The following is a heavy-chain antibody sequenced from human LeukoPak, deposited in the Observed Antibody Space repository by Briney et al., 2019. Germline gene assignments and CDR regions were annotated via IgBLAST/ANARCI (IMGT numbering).Heavy chain of an antibody. CDR3: ASYYDFWSGYYNPQYYFDY. V-gene: IGHV4-34*01. D-gene: IGHD3-3*01. Sequence: SETLSLTCAVYGGSFSGYYWSWIRQPPGKGLEWIGEINHSGSTNYNPSLKSRVTISVDTSKNQFSLKLSSVTAADTAVYYCASYYDFWSGYYNPQYYFDYWGQGTLVTVSS. J-gene: IGHJ4*02. CDR1: GGSFSGYY. CDR2: INHSGST.